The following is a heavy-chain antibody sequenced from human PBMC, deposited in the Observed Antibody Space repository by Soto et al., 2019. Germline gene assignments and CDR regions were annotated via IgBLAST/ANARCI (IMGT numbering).Heavy chain of an antibody. D-gene: IGHD3-3*01. Sequence: SETLSLTCTVTGGAISGYYWTWIRQSDGEGLEWIGRIYSSGSTNYNPSLESRVTISLDTSMNYFSLRLSSVTAADTAVYYCARGQRFSDWFDPWGQGTLVTVSS. CDR1: GGAISGYY. V-gene: IGHV4-4*07. CDR2: IYSSGST. J-gene: IGHJ5*02. CDR3: ARGQRFSDWFDP.